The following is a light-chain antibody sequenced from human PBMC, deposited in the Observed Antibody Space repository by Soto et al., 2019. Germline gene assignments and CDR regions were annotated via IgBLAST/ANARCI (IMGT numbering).Light chain of an antibody. Sequence: VLTQPPSASGTPGQRVTISCSGSSSNIGSNYVYWYQQLPGTAPKLLIYRNNQRPSGVPDRFSGSKSGTSASLAISGLRSEDEADYDCAAWDDSLSGSYVFGTGTKVTVL. CDR3: AAWDDSLSGSYV. V-gene: IGLV1-47*01. J-gene: IGLJ1*01. CDR2: RNN. CDR1: SSNIGSNY.